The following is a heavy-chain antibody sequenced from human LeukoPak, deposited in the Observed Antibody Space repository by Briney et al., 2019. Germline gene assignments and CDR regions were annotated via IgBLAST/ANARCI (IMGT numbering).Heavy chain of an antibody. CDR2: ISSGSSSI. D-gene: IGHD6-19*01. CDR3: ASGYSSGLTQNWFDP. Sequence: GGSLRLSCAASGFTFSVFSMNWARQGPGKGLEWVSSISSGSSSIYYADSVKGRFTISRDNAKNSLYLQMNSLRAEDTAVYYCASGYSSGLTQNWFDPWGQGTLVTVSS. CDR1: GFTFSVFS. V-gene: IGHV3-21*01. J-gene: IGHJ5*02.